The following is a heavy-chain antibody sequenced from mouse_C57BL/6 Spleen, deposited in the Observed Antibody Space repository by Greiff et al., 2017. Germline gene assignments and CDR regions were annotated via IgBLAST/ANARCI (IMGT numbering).Heavy chain of an antibody. Sequence: QVQLQQPGAELVMPGASVKLSCKASGYTFTSYWMHWVKQRPGQGLEWIGEIDPSDSYTNYNQKFKGKSTLTVDKSSSTAYMQLSSLTSEDSAVYYDERGRHWGDYWGQGTTLTVSS. CDR2: IDPSDSYT. V-gene: IGHV1-69*01. CDR1: GYTFTSYW. D-gene: IGHD4-1*01. CDR3: ERGRHWGDY. J-gene: IGHJ2*01.